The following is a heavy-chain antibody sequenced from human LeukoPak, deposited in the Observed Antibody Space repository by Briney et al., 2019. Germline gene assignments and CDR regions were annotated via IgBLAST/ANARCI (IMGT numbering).Heavy chain of an antibody. D-gene: IGHD3-22*01. CDR1: GYTFTSYG. V-gene: IGHV1-18*01. CDR2: ISAYIGNT. J-gene: IGHJ4*02. Sequence: ASVNVSCKASGYTFTSYGISWVRQAPGQGLEWMGRISAYIGNTNYAQKLQGRVTMTTDTSTSTAYMELRSLRSDDTAVYYCARWYYYDSSGSFRYWGQGTLVTVSS. CDR3: ARWYYYDSSGSFRY.